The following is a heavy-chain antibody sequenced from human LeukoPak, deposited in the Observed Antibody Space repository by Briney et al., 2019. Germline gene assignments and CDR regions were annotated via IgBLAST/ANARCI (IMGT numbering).Heavy chain of an antibody. Sequence: PGGSLRLSCAASGFTFSSYSMNSVRQAPGKGLEWVSSISSSSSYIYYADSVKGRFTISRDNAKNSLYLQMNSLRAEDTAVYYCARDTDDILTGPEYYFDYWGQGTLVTVSS. CDR3: ARDTDDILTGPEYYFDY. D-gene: IGHD3-9*01. CDR1: GFTFSSYS. CDR2: ISSSSSYI. V-gene: IGHV3-21*01. J-gene: IGHJ4*02.